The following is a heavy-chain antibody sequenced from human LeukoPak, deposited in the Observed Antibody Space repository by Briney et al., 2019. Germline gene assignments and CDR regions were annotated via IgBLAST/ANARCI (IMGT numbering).Heavy chain of an antibody. CDR2: INHSGST. CDR3: ARGGKLLWFGEGRDAFDV. J-gene: IGHJ3*01. V-gene: IGHV4-34*01. D-gene: IGHD3-10*01. Sequence: SETLSLTCAVYGGSFSGYYWSWIRQPPGKGLEWIGEINHSGSTNYNPSLKGRVTISVDTSKNQFSLKLSSVTAADTAVYYCARGGKLLWFGEGRDAFDVWGQGTMVTVSS. CDR1: GGSFSGYY.